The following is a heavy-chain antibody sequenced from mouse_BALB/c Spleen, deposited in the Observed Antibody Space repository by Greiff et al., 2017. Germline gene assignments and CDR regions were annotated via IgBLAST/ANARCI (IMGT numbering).Heavy chain of an antibody. CDR2: INPSTGGT. J-gene: IGHJ2*01. V-gene: IGHV1-42*01. Sequence: VQLQQSGPELVKTGASVKISCKASGYSFTDYYMHWVKQSPEKSFEWIGEINPSTGGTSYNQKFKGKATLTVDKSSSTAYMQLKSLTSEDSAVYYCARGPDYWGQGTTLTVSS. CDR3: ARGPDY. CDR1: GYSFTDYY.